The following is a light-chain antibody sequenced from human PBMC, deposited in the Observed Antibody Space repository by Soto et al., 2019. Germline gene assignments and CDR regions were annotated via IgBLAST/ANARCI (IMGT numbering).Light chain of an antibody. J-gene: IGLJ2*01. CDR3: QSADNSGAYVV. CDR1: ALPNQY. V-gene: IGLV3-25*02. Sequence: SSELTQPPSVSVSPGQTARITCSGDALPNQYAFWYQQKPGQAPVLMIYKDSERPSGIPERFSGSSSGTTVTLTISGVQAEDEADYYCQSADNSGAYVVFGGGTKLTVL. CDR2: KDS.